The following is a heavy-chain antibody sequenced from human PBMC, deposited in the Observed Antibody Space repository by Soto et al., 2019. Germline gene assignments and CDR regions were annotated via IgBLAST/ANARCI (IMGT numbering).Heavy chain of an antibody. Sequence: PSETLSLTCAVSGYSITSSSFWGWIRQPPGKGLEWIGSIYLGGTTYYDPSLKSRVTISVDTSKNEFSLKLSSVTAADTAVYYCARPRPNFGAVDSWGQGALVTVSS. V-gene: IGHV4-38-2*01. CDR1: GYSITSSSF. CDR2: IYLGGTT. D-gene: IGHD3-16*01. CDR3: ARPRPNFGAVDS. J-gene: IGHJ4*02.